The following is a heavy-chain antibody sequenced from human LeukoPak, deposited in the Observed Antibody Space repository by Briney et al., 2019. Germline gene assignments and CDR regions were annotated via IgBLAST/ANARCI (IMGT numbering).Heavy chain of an antibody. D-gene: IGHD3-10*01. CDR2: IWDSRST. Sequence: SETLSLTCTVSGGSISGTGNYWGWIRQPPGKGLEWIGSIWDSRSTNYNPSLKSRVTLSIDASKNQFSLQLSYVSAADTAVYYCASGRSGSFGYWGQGTLVTVSS. CDR1: GGSISGTGNY. CDR3: ASGRSGSFGY. V-gene: IGHV4-39*07. J-gene: IGHJ4*02.